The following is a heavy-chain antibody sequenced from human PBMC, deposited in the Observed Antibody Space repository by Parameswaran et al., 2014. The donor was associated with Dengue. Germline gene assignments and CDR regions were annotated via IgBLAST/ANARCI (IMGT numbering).Heavy chain of an antibody. V-gene: IGHV1-69*01. CDR2: IIPIFGTA. Sequence: WVRQAPGQGLEWMGGIIPIFGTANYAQKFQGRVTITADESTSTAYMELSSLRSEDTAVYYCASPIVVVPAAKDAFDIWGQGTMVTVSS. CDR3: ASPIVVVPAAKDAFDI. D-gene: IGHD2-2*01. J-gene: IGHJ3*02.